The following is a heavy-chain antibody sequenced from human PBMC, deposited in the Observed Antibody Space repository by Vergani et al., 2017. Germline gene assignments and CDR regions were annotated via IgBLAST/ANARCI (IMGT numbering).Heavy chain of an antibody. J-gene: IGHJ4*02. V-gene: IGHV3-30-3*01. CDR3: ARDDYGNVDY. Sequence: VQLLESGGGLVQPGGSLRLSCAASGFTFSSYAMHWVRQAPGKGLEWVAVISYDGSNKYYADSVKGRFTISRDNSKNTLYLQMNSLRAEDTAVYYCARDDYGNVDYWGQGTLVTVSS. D-gene: IGHD4-17*01. CDR1: GFTFSSYA. CDR2: ISYDGSNK.